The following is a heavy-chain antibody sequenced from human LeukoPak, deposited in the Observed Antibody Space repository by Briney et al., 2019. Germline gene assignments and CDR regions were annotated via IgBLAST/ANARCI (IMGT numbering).Heavy chain of an antibody. CDR1: GGPISGYY. CDR3: ARTYCRGGSCHFDY. V-gene: IGHV4-59*08. Sequence: SETLSLICTVSGGPISGYYGSWIRQPPGKGLEWIGYIYYSGSTDSNPSLKSRVTISVDTSKNQISLKLSSVTAADTAVYYCARTYCRGGSCHFDYWGHGTPVTVSS. J-gene: IGHJ4*01. D-gene: IGHD2-15*01. CDR2: IYYSGST.